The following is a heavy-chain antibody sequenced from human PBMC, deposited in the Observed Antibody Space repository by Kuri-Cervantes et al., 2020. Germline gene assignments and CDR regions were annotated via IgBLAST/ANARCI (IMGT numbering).Heavy chain of an antibody. J-gene: IGHJ6*02. V-gene: IGHV3-53*01. Sequence: ETLSLTCTVSGGSISSSSYYWGWVRQAPGKGLEWVSVIYSGGSTYYADSVKGRFTISRDNAKNSLYLQMNSLRAEDTAVYYCATGYSNGMDVWGQGTTVTVSS. CDR1: GGSISSSSYY. CDR3: ATGYSNGMDV. D-gene: IGHD1-1*01. CDR2: IYSGGST.